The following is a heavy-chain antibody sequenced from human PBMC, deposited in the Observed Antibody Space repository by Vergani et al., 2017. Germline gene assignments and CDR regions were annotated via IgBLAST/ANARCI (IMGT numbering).Heavy chain of an antibody. D-gene: IGHD4-23*01. J-gene: IGHJ4*02. CDR1: GGSFSGYY. CDR3: AGGGNSAAFDY. CDR2: INHSGST. Sequence: QVQLQQWGAGLLKPSETLSLTCAVYGGSFSGYYWSWIRQPPGKGLEWIGEINHSGSTNYNPSLKSRVPISVDTSTNQFSLQLSAVTAADTAVYYCAGGGNSAAFDYGGQGTLVTVSS. V-gene: IGHV4-34*01.